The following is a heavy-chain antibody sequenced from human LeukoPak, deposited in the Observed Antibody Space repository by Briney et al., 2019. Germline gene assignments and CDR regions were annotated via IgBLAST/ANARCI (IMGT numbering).Heavy chain of an antibody. CDR1: GFTFSSYS. Sequence: GGSLRLSRAASGFTFSSYSMNWVRQAPGKGLEWVSSISSSSSYIYYADSVKGRFTISRDNAKNSLYLQMNSLRAEDTAVYYCARGMVVAATGFDYWGQGTLVTVSS. CDR2: ISSSSSYI. V-gene: IGHV3-21*01. D-gene: IGHD2-15*01. CDR3: ARGMVVAATGFDY. J-gene: IGHJ4*02.